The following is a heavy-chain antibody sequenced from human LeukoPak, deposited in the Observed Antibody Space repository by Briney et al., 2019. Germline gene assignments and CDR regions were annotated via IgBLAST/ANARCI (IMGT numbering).Heavy chain of an antibody. J-gene: IGHJ4*02. CDR1: GGSISSSSYY. CDR3: ARPYYYDSSGYPH. CDR2: IYYSGST. Sequence: SETLSLTCTVSGGSISSSSYYWGWIRQPPGKGLEWIGSIYYSGSTYYNPSLKSRVTISVDTSKNQFSLKLSSVTAADTAVYYCARPYYYDSSGYPHWGQGTLVTVSS. D-gene: IGHD3-22*01. V-gene: IGHV4-39*01.